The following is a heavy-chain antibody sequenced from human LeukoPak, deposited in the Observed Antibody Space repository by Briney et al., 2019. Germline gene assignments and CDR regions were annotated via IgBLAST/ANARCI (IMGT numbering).Heavy chain of an antibody. V-gene: IGHV3-23*01. J-gene: IGHJ4*02. CDR2: ISGSGGST. D-gene: IGHD3-22*01. CDR3: AKERGNYYDNPPPIDY. CDR1: GFTFSSYG. Sequence: PGGSLRLSCAASGFTFSSYGMHWVRQAPGKGLEWVSAISGSGGSTYYADSVKGRFTISRDNSKNTLYLQMNSLRAEDTAVYYCAKERGNYYDNPPPIDYWGQGTLVTVSS.